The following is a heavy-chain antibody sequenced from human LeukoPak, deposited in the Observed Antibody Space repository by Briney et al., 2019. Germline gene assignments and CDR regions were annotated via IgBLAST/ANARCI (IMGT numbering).Heavy chain of an antibody. CDR1: GFTFSDYY. D-gene: IGHD2-21*01. CDR3: VREAKMTNIL. Sequence: NPGGSLRLSCAASGFTFSDYYMTWIRQAPGKGLEWVSHISRSSGTIYYADSVQGRFTASRDNDKKSLYLQMSYLRAEDAAVYYCVREAKMTNILWGQGTLVTVSS. CDR2: ISRSSGTI. J-gene: IGHJ4*02. V-gene: IGHV3-11*01.